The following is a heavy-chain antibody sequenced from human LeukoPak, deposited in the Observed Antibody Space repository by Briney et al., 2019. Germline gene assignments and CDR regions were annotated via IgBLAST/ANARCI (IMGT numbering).Heavy chain of an antibody. CDR3: AREGATTYYYYYMDV. J-gene: IGHJ6*03. CDR1: GFIFNDFW. D-gene: IGHD1-26*01. Sequence: GFLRLSCTASGFIFNDFWMSWVRQAPGKGLEWVSYISSSGSTIYYADSVKGRFTISRDNAKNSLYLQMNSLRAEDTAVYYCAREGATTYYYYYMDVWGKGTTVTVSS. CDR2: ISSSGSTI. V-gene: IGHV3-11*04.